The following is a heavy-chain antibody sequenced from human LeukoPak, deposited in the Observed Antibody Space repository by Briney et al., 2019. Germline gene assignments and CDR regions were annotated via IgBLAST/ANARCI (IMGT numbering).Heavy chain of an antibody. CDR3: ARDNYYGSGTAGD. Sequence: PGGSLILSFSASGFTFIDYFMSWIRQAPGKGLEWISYIGRSGSPISYADSVKGRFTISRDNAKNSLYMQMNSLRPEDTAIYYCARDNYYGSGTAGDWGQGTLVTVSS. CDR2: IGRSGSPI. CDR1: GFTFIDYF. V-gene: IGHV3-11*01. D-gene: IGHD3-10*01. J-gene: IGHJ4*02.